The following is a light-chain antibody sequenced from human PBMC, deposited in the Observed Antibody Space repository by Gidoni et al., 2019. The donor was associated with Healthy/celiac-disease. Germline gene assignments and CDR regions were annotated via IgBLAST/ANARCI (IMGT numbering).Light chain of an antibody. CDR2: AAS. CDR3: QKYNSAPRT. V-gene: IGKV1-27*01. CDR1: QGISNY. Sequence: DIQMTQSPSSLFASVGDRVTITCRASQGISNYLAWYQQKPGKVPKLLIYAASTLQEGVPSRFSGSGSGTDFTLTISSLQPEDVAIYYCQKYNSAPRTFGKGTKVEIK. J-gene: IGKJ1*01.